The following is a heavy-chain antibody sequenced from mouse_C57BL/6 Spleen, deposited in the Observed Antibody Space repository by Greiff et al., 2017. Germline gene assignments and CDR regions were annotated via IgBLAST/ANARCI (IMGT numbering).Heavy chain of an antibody. V-gene: IGHV5-4*01. CDR2: ISDGGGYT. D-gene: IGHD2-5*01. Sequence: EVKLMESGGGLVKPGGSLKLSCEASGFTFSSYAMSWVRQTPEKRLEWVAPISDGGGYTYYPVNVKGRFTISKDKAKNNLYLQMSHLKSQDTAMYYCAREHLYYSNPCALDYWGQGTSGTVSA. CDR1: GFTFSSYA. J-gene: IGHJ4*01. CDR3: AREHLYYSNPCALDY.